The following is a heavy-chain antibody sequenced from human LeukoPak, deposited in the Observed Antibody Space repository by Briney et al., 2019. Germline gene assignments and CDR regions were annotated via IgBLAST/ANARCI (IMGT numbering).Heavy chain of an antibody. CDR2: IYHSGST. CDR3: ARQGASGSGWYRDYYYYMDV. J-gene: IGHJ6*03. CDR1: GYSISSGYY. Sequence: SETLSLTCTVSGYSISSGYYWGWIRQPPGKGLEWIGSIYHSGSTYYNPSLKSRVTISVDTSKNQFSLKLSSVTAADTAVYYCARQGASGSGWYRDYYYYMDVWGKGTTVTISS. V-gene: IGHV4-38-2*02. D-gene: IGHD6-19*01.